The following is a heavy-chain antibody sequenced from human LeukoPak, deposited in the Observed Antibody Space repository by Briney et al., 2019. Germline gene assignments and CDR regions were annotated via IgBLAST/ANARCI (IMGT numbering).Heavy chain of an antibody. CDR1: GYTFTSYA. CDR2: INAGNGNT. V-gene: IGHV1-3*01. Sequence: ASVTVSFTASGYTFTSYAMHWVRQAPGQRLEWMGWINAGNGNTKYSQKFQGRVTITRDTSASTAYMELSSLRSEDTAVYYCASSRAVAGTYDLEYYFDYWGQGTLVTVSS. D-gene: IGHD6-19*01. CDR3: ASSRAVAGTYDLEYYFDY. J-gene: IGHJ4*02.